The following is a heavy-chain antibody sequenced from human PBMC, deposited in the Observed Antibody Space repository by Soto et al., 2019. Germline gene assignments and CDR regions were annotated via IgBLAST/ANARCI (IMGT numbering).Heavy chain of an antibody. CDR1: GGSISSRNW. V-gene: IGHV4-4*02. D-gene: IGHD6-19*01. CDR3: ARGHGAVAGRGLYYFDY. J-gene: IGHJ4*02. CDR2: IYHSGST. Sequence: VQLLESGPGLVKPSGTLSLTCAVSGGSISSRNWWSWVRQPPGKGLEWIGEIYHSGSTNYNPSLKSRVTISVDKSKNQFSLKLSSVTAADTAVYYCARGHGAVAGRGLYYFDYWGQGTLVTVSS.